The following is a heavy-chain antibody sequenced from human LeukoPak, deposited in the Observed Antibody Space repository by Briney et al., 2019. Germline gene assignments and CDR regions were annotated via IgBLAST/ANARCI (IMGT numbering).Heavy chain of an antibody. Sequence: GGSLRLSCAASGFTFSNYWMHWVRQAPGKGLEWLSSITTISHYIYYAGAVRGRFTISRDNAKNSLYLQMNSLRGEDTAVYYCARSGGPGTYHQLRYNWFDPWGQGTLVTVSS. CDR2: ITTISHYI. CDR1: GFTFSNYW. CDR3: ARSGGPGTYHQLRYNWFDP. V-gene: IGHV3-21*01. J-gene: IGHJ5*02. D-gene: IGHD3-10*01.